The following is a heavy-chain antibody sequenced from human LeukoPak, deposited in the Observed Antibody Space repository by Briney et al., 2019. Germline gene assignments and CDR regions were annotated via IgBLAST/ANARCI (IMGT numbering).Heavy chain of an antibody. V-gene: IGHV3-74*01. Sequence: GGSLRLSCAASGFTISNHWMHWVRQAPGKGLVWVSRINSDGRRTSYADSVKGRFTISRDNAKNTLYLQMNSLRPDDTAVYYCAREVEVVPATMGSFYYYYMDVWGKGTTVTVSS. CDR1: GFTISNHW. CDR3: AREVEVVPATMGSFYYYYMDV. J-gene: IGHJ6*03. CDR2: INSDGRRT. D-gene: IGHD2-2*01.